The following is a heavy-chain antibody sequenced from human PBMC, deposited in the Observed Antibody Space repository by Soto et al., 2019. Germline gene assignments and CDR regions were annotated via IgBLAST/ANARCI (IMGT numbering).Heavy chain of an antibody. CDR1: GGSISSGGYY. CDR2: IYYSGST. J-gene: IGHJ6*02. V-gene: IGHV4-31*03. Sequence: SETLSLTCTVSGGSISSGGYYWSWIRQHPGKGLEWIGYIYYSGSTYYNPSLKSRVTISVDTSKNQFSLKLSSVTAEDTAVYYCARDPPATRHGMDVWGQGTTVTVSS. CDR3: ARDPPATRHGMDV.